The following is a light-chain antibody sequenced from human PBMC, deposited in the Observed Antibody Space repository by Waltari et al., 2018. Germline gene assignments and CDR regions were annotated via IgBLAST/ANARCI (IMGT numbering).Light chain of an antibody. CDR1: SWGGTY. V-gene: IGLV3-1*01. CDR2: QNN. CDR3: QVWDSSTVWV. Sequence: SYDLTQPPSVSLSPDQTATLTCSGDSWGGTYPSWYQQKPGQSPVLVIYQNNKRPSGIPERFSGSNSGKTATLTISGTQTMDEADYYCQVWDSSTVWVFGGGTKLTVL. J-gene: IGLJ3*02.